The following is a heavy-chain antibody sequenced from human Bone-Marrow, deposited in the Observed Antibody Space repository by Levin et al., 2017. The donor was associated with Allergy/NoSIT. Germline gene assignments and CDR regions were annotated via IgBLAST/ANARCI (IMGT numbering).Heavy chain of an antibody. CDR2: IWYDGSSQ. D-gene: IGHD5/OR15-5a*01. Sequence: GESLKFSCAVSGLIFGNHGFHWVRQAPGKGLEWVAAIWYDGSSQHYADSVKGRFTVSRDDSKNTLYLQMNSLRAEDTAVYYCGRDPSSTIDYWGQGSLVTVSS. V-gene: IGHV3-33*01. CDR3: GRDPSSTIDY. CDR1: GLIFGNHG. J-gene: IGHJ4*02.